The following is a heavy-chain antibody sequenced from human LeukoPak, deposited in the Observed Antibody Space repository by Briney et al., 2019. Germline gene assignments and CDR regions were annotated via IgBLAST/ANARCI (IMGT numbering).Heavy chain of an antibody. D-gene: IGHD3-10*01. CDR3: SRLQWFGDLGRY. CDR2: ISYNGNT. CDR1: GGSINTHNYY. J-gene: IGHJ4*02. V-gene: IGHV4-39*01. Sequence: SETLSLTCTVSGGSINTHNYYWGWIRQPPGKGLEWIGSISYNGNTYYNPSLKSRVTISVDTSKNQFSLNLSSVTAADTAVYFCSRLQWFGDLGRYWGQGTLVTVSS.